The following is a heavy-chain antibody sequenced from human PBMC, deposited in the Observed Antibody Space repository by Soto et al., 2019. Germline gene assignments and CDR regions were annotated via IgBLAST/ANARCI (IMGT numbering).Heavy chain of an antibody. CDR1: GFTFSSYS. V-gene: IGHV3-48*02. CDR2: ISSSSRSI. D-gene: IGHD4-17*01. CDR3: ARDHYGDYALDY. Sequence: EVQLVESGGGLVQPGESLRLSCAASGFTFSSYSMNWVRQAPGKGLEWVSYISSSSRSIYYADSVKGRFTISRDNAKNSLYLQMNSLRNEDAAVYYCARDHYGDYALDYWGQGTLVTVSS. J-gene: IGHJ4*02.